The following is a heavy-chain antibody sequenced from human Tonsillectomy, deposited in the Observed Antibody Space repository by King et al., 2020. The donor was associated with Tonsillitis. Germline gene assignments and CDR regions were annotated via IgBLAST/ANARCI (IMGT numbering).Heavy chain of an antibody. V-gene: IGHV4-61*02. CDR1: GGSISSGSYY. J-gene: IGHJ4*02. CDR2: IYISGST. D-gene: IGHD3-16*01. Sequence: VQLQESGPGLVKPSQTLSLTCTVSGGSISSGSYYWSWIRQPAGKGLEWIGRIYISGSTNYNPSLKSRVTMSVDTSKNQFSLKLSSVTAADTAVYYCATATTPVEGGYFDYWGQGTLVTVSS. CDR3: ATATTPVEGGYFDY.